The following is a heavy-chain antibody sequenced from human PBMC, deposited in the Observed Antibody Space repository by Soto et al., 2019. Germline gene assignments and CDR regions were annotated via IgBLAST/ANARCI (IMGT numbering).Heavy chain of an antibody. V-gene: IGHV1-69*01. CDR3: ARDLDYYGSGSHYYYGMVV. J-gene: IGHJ6*02. D-gene: IGHD3-10*01. CDR2: IVPSYGTR. CDR1: GGTFSRYA. Sequence: QVQLVQSGAEVKKPGSSVKVSCKASGGTFSRYAFSWVRQAPGQGLDWMGGIVPSYGTRGFAQKFQGRLTITAVEPTRTGSMGLRSLRSEDTVVYYCARDLDYYGSGSHYYYGMVVRGQGTTVTVSS.